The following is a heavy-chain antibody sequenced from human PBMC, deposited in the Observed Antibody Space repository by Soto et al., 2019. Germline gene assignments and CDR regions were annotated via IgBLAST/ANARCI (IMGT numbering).Heavy chain of an antibody. D-gene: IGHD3-22*01. J-gene: IGHJ4*02. Sequence: PGGSLRLSCAASGFTFSNYAISWVRQAPGKGLEWVSIISGSGDTPYYADSVKGRFTISRDNSKNTLYLQMNSLRAEDTAVYYCAKIRYYDSSGEADYWGQGTLVTVSS. CDR2: ISGSGDTP. CDR1: GFTFSNYA. CDR3: AKIRYYDSSGEADY. V-gene: IGHV3-23*01.